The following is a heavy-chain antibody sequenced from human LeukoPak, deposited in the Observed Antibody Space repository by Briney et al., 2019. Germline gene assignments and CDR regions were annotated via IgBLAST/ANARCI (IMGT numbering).Heavy chain of an antibody. D-gene: IGHD6-19*01. CDR3: AKTTTGYSSGRYPGWPVDC. J-gene: IGHJ4*02. CDR1: GFTFSSYA. V-gene: IGHV3-23*01. CDR2: ISGSGGST. Sequence: GGSLRLSCAASGFTFSSYAMSWVRQAPGKGPEWVSAISGSGGSTYYADSVKGRFTISRDNSKNTVYLQMNSLSTEDTAVYYCAKTTTGYSSGRYPGWPVDCWGQGTLVTVSS.